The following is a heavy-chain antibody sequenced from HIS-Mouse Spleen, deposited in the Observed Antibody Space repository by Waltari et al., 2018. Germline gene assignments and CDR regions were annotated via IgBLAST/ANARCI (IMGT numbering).Heavy chain of an antibody. J-gene: IGHJ5*02. Sequence: QWYQRRVTMTRNTSISTAYMELSSLRSEDTAVYYCARGHRGQAGNWFDPWGQGTLVTVSS. V-gene: IGHV1-8*01. CDR3: ARGHRGQAGNWFDP. D-gene: IGHD3-10*01.